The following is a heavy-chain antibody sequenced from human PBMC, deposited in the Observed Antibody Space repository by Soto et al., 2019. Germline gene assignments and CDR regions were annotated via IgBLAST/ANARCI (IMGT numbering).Heavy chain of an antibody. CDR1: GITYTTYA. CDR2: INTGNGNT. V-gene: IGHV1-3*04. J-gene: IGHJ5*02. D-gene: IGHD5-12*01. Sequence: QVQLVQSGAEVKKPGASVKVSCKASGITYTTYAIHWVRQAPGQGLEWMGWINTGNGNTRYSQRFQGRVTLSTDTSASTAWMDLSSLTSEDTAVYYCARAISGYVTWGQGPLITVSS. CDR3: ARAISGYVT.